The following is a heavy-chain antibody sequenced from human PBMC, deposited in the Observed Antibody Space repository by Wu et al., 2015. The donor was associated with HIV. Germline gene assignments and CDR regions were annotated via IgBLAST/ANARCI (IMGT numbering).Heavy chain of an antibody. V-gene: IGHV1-8*01. Sequence: QVQLVQSGAEAKKPGASVKVSCKASGYTFITYDINWVRQATGQGLEWMGWMNPNSGNTGYAQKFQGRITMTRNTSINTAYMELSSLTSEDTAVYYCARAPSGMLSYDSGKYSDSWGQGTLVTVS. J-gene: IGHJ4*02. CDR1: GYTFITYD. CDR3: ARAPSGMLSYDSGKYSDS. D-gene: IGHD3-10*01. CDR2: MNPNSGNT.